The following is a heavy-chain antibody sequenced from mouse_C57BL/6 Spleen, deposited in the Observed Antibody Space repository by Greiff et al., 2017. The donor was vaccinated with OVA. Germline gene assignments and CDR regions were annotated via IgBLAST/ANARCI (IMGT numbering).Heavy chain of an antibody. CDR1: GFNIKDYY. D-gene: IGHD1-1*01. V-gene: IGHV14-1*01. J-gene: IGHJ2*01. CDR3: TSLYYYGSSLYYFDY. CDR2: IDPEDGDT. Sequence: EVKLLESGAELVRPGASVKLSCTASGFNIKDYYMHWVKQRPEQGLEWIGRIDPEDGDTEYAPKFQGKATMTADTSSNTAYLQLSSLTSEDTAVYYCTSLYYYGSSLYYFDYWGQGTTLTVSS.